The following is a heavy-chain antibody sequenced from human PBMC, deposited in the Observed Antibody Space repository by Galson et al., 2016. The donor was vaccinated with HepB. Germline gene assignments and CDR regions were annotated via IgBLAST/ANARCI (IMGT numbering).Heavy chain of an antibody. CDR2: ISASHYT. Sequence: SLRLSCAASGFIFRDYDMHWVRQLTGKRLEWVSAISASHYTYSPATLKGRFTISRDNAENSLYLQMDGLIAGDTAVYYCAREEVGHGYRGIDYWGQGTLVTVSS. CDR3: AREEVGHGYRGIDY. V-gene: IGHV3-13*01. D-gene: IGHD4-23*01. CDR1: GFIFRDYD. J-gene: IGHJ4*02.